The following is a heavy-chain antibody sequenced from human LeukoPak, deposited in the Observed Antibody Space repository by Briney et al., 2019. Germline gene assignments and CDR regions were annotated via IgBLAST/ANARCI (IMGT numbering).Heavy chain of an antibody. Sequence: SETLSLTCTVSGGSISPYYWSWTRQSPGKGLEWIGYIHNSGTTNYNPSLKSRVTISMDTSKNQFSLKLRSVTAADTAVYYCARVGDWNDLVYWGQGTLVTVSS. V-gene: IGHV4-59*01. CDR3: ARVGDWNDLVY. D-gene: IGHD1-1*01. CDR1: GGSISPYY. J-gene: IGHJ4*02. CDR2: IHNSGTT.